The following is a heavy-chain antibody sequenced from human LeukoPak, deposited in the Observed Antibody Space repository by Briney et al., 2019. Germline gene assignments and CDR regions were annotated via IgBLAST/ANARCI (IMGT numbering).Heavy chain of an antibody. CDR3: ARYTAEEYYYGSGSLDY. Sequence: GSLRLSCVASGFTFSNYWMHWVRQAPGKGLVWVSRINSDGSSTSYADSVKGRFTISRDNAKNTLFLQMNSLRAEDTAVYYCARYTAEEYYYGSGSLDYWGQGTLVTVSA. CDR1: GFTFSNYW. J-gene: IGHJ4*02. CDR2: INSDGSST. D-gene: IGHD3-10*01. V-gene: IGHV3-74*01.